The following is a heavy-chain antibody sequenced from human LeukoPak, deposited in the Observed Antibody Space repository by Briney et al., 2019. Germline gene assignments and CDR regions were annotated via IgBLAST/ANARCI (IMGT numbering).Heavy chain of an antibody. CDR3: ARAGYPSIAAAGTAPYFDY. CDR1: GGSISSSSYY. CDR2: IYYSGST. J-gene: IGHJ4*02. Sequence: SETLSLTCTVSGGSISSSSYYWGWIRQPPGKGLEWIGSIYYSGSTYYNPSLKSRVTISVDTSKNQFSLKLSSVTAADTAVYYCARAGYPSIAAAGTAPYFDYWGQGTLVTVSS. V-gene: IGHV4-39*07. D-gene: IGHD6-13*01.